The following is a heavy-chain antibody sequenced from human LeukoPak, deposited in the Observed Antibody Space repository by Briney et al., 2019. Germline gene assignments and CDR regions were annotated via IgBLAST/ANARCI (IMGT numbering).Heavy chain of an antibody. D-gene: IGHD2-15*01. Sequence: GGSLRLSCAASGFTFSSYAMSWVRQAPGKELEWVSAISGSGGSTYYADSVKGRFTISRDNSKNTLYLQMNSLRAEDTAVYYCAKVDIVVVVEGWFDPWGQGTLVTVSS. V-gene: IGHV3-23*01. J-gene: IGHJ5*02. CDR3: AKVDIVVVVEGWFDP. CDR1: GFTFSSYA. CDR2: ISGSGGST.